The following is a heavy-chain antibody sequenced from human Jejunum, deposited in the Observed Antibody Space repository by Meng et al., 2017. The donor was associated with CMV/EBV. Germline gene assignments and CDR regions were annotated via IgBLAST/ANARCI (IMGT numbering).Heavy chain of an antibody. CDR1: GFIFSNYW. Sequence: AASGFIFSNYWIHWVRQAPGKGLVWVSRINTDGSSPTYADSVRGRLTISRDNTENTVNLLMNSLRAEDTAVYYCVRTQYTTSRFDYWGQGTLVTVSS. CDR2: INTDGSSP. J-gene: IGHJ4*02. V-gene: IGHV3-74*01. D-gene: IGHD6-6*01. CDR3: VRTQYTTSRFDY.